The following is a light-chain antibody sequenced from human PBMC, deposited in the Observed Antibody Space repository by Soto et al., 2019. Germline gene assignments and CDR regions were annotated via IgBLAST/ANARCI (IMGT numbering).Light chain of an antibody. J-gene: IGKJ1*01. Sequence: DIHVTQSPSSLPASLGDRVTITCRASENIKNYLIWYQQKPGKAPKLLVYGASTLKTGVPSRFSGSGSGTAFTFTIGGLQPDDFATYYCAQIYTAQWTFGQGTRVYLK. CDR3: AQIYTAQWT. CDR2: GAS. V-gene: IGKV1-39*01. CDR1: ENIKNY.